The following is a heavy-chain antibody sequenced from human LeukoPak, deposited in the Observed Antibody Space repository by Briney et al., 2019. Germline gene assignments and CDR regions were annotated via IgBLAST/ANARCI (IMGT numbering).Heavy chain of an antibody. CDR2: ISSSGGTI. J-gene: IGHJ3*02. CDR1: GFTFSDYY. Sequence: PGGSLGLSCAASGFTFSDYYMSWIRQAPGKGLEWVSYISSSGGTIYYADSVKGRFTISRDNAKNSLYLQMNSLRAEDTAVYYCARDRLRWLIDAFDIWGQGTMVTVSS. V-gene: IGHV3-11*01. D-gene: IGHD4-23*01. CDR3: ARDRLRWLIDAFDI.